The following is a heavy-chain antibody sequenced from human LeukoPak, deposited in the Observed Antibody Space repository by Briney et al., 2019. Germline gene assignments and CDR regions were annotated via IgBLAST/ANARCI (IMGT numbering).Heavy chain of an antibody. D-gene: IGHD1-26*01. Sequence: KSSETLSLTCTVSGGSVSSYYWSWIRQPPGKGVEWVGYIYYSGSTNYNPSLKSRVTISVDTSKNQFSLKLNSITTADTAVYYCARVRLSGTYLDAFDIWGQGTMVTVSS. J-gene: IGHJ3*02. V-gene: IGHV4-59*02. CDR3: ARVRLSGTYLDAFDI. CDR2: IYYSGST. CDR1: GGSVSSYY.